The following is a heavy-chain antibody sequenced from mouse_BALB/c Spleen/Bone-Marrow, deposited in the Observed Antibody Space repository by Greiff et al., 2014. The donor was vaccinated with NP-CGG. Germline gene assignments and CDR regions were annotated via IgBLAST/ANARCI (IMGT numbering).Heavy chain of an antibody. J-gene: IGHJ4*01. CDR3: TRSGKRYGAMDY. V-gene: IGHV5-4*02. D-gene: IGHD2-10*02. Sequence: EVQVVESGGGLVKPGGSLKLSCAASGFTFSDYYMYWVRQTPEKRLEWVATISDGGTYTFYPDSVKGRFTISRDNAKNNLYLQTSSLQSEDTAMYYCTRSGKRYGAMDYWGQGTSVTVSS. CDR1: GFTFSDYY. CDR2: ISDGGTYT.